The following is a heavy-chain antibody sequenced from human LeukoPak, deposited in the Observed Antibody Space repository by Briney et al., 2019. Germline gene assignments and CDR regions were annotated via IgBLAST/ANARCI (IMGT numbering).Heavy chain of an antibody. J-gene: IGHJ1*01. D-gene: IGHD2-15*01. Sequence: PGGSLRLSCAASGFSVSAASGFTVSSNYMSWVGQAPGKGLECVSVIYSGGSTYYADSVKGRFTISRDNSKNTVYLQISSLRAEDTAVYYCARDNYRCGGSCLPQYLQYWGQGTLVTVSS. CDR3: ARDNYRCGGSCLPQYLQY. V-gene: IGHV3-66*01. CDR1: GFSVSAASGFTVSSNY. CDR2: IYSGGST.